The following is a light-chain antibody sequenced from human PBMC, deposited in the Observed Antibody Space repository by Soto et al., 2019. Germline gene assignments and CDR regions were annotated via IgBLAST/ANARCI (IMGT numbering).Light chain of an antibody. V-gene: IGKV3-15*01. CDR2: RAS. J-gene: IGKJ4*01. CDR1: QSVFTN. Sequence: EMVMTQSPATLSVSPGERATLSCRANQSVFTNLAWYQKKPGQAPRLLIYRASTRATGVPGRFSGGGSGTEFTLTISSLQAEDSAVYYCQQYNNWPLLSFGGGTKVEI. CDR3: QQYNNWPLLS.